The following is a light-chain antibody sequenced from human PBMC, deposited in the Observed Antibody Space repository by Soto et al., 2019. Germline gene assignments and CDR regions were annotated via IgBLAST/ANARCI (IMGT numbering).Light chain of an antibody. J-gene: IGKJ3*01. CDR1: QTINSW. CDR2: KAS. Sequence: DIQMTQSPSTLSASVRDRVTITCRASQTINSWLAWYQQRPGKAPRLLIYKASTLESGVPSRFSGSGSGTEFTLTISTLQSADFAVYYCQQYNNWPFTFGPGTKVDIK. V-gene: IGKV1-5*03. CDR3: QQYNNWPFT.